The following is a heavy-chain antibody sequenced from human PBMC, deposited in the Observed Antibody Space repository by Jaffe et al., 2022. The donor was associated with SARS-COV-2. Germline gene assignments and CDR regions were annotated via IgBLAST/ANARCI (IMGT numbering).Heavy chain of an antibody. V-gene: IGHV4-61*02. J-gene: IGHJ4*02. CDR2: IYTSGST. Sequence: QVQLQESGPGLVKPSQTLSLTCTVSGGSISSGSYYWSWIRQPAGKGLEWIGRIYTSGSTNYNPSLKSRVTISVDTSKNQFSLKLSSVTAADTAVYYCAIEVTMIVVLWGQGTLVTVSS. CDR3: AIEVTMIVVL. D-gene: IGHD3-22*01. CDR1: GGSISSGSYY.